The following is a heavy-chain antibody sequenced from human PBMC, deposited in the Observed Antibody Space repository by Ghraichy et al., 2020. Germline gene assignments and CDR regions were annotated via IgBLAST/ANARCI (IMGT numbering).Heavy chain of an antibody. CDR1: GASISSSSYY. D-gene: IGHD3-3*01. CDR2: IYHSGTT. Sequence: SETLSLTCTVSGASISSSSYYWGWIRQPPGKGLEWIWSIYHSGTTDYSPSLKSRVTISVDTSTNQFSLKLSSVTAADTTVYYCARVKILETFDPCGEGTLVAVSS. J-gene: IGHJ5*02. V-gene: IGHV4-39*01. CDR3: ARVKILETFDP.